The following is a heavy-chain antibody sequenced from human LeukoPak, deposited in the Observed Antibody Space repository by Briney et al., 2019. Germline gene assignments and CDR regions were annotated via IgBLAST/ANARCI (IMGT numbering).Heavy chain of an antibody. J-gene: IGHJ4*02. V-gene: IGHV4-59*08. D-gene: IGHD5-12*01. CDR3: AIQWLKDY. CDR1: GGSIDTYY. Sequence: MASETLSLTCTISGGSIDTYYWSWIRQPPGKGLEWIGFIYYSGSTNYNPSLKSRVTISVDTSKNQFSLKLSSVTAADTAVYYCAIQWLKDYWGQGTLVTVSS. CDR2: IYYSGST.